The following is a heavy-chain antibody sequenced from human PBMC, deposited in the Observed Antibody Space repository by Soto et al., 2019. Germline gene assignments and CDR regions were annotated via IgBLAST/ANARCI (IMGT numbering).Heavy chain of an antibody. J-gene: IGHJ4*02. CDR1: GFTFSNAW. CDR2: IKSKTDGGTT. V-gene: IGHV3-15*01. Sequence: EVQLVESGGGLVKPGGSLRLSCAASGFTFSNAWVSWVRQAPGKGLEWVGRIKSKTDGGTTGYAAPVKGRFTISRDDSKHTLYLQMNSLKTEDTAVYYCTTGPYYDILTGSGYWGQGTLVTVSS. CDR3: TTGPYYDILTGSGY. D-gene: IGHD3-9*01.